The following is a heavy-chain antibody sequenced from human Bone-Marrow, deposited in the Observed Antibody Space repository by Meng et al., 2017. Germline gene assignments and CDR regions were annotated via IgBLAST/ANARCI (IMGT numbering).Heavy chain of an antibody. Sequence: GGSLRLSCKGSGYSFTSYWFGWVRQMPGKGLEWMGIIYPGDSDTRYSPFFQGQVTISADKSISTAYLQWGSLKASDTAMYYCARLEAHSSSWQYYYYYGMDVWGQGTTVTVSS. CDR1: GYSFTSYW. D-gene: IGHD6-13*01. J-gene: IGHJ6*02. CDR3: ARLEAHSSSWQYYYYYGMDV. V-gene: IGHV5-51*01. CDR2: IYPGDSDT.